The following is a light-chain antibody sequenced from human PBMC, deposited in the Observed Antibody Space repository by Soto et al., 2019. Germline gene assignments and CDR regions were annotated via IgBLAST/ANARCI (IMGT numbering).Light chain of an antibody. V-gene: IGLV2-14*01. J-gene: IGLJ1*01. Sequence: QSALTQPASVSGSPGQSITISCTGTSSDVGGYNYVSWYQQYPGKAPKLMIYEVSNRPSGVSNRFSGSKSGNTASLTISGLRAEDEADYYCNSYTSSSPYVFGTGTKLTVL. CDR3: NSYTSSSPYV. CDR2: EVS. CDR1: SSDVGGYNY.